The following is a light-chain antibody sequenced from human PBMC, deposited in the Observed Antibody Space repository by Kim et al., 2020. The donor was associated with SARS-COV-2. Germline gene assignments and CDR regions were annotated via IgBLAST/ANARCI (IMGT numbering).Light chain of an antibody. CDR1: SSGVGGCNY. V-gene: IGLV2-14*03. CDR3: NSYTNSNTLGV. Sequence: QSITTCTGTSSGVGGCNYFSCYQQHQGDTANLMIYDVSNRPSGVSTRLSAATSGNTASLIISGLHADDEADYYCNSYTNSNTLGVFGTGTKVTVL. J-gene: IGLJ1*01. CDR2: DVS.